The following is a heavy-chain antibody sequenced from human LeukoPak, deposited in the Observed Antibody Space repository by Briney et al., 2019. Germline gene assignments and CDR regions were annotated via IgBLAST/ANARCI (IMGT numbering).Heavy chain of an antibody. CDR1: GFTFSSYW. CDR2: INHNGNVN. Sequence: GGSLRLSCAASGFTFSSYWMNWARQAPGKGLEWVASINHNGNVNYYVDSVKGRFTISRDNAKNSLYLQMSNLRAEDTAVYFCVHCGGDCYPCCGMDGWGQGTTVTVSS. V-gene: IGHV3-7*03. CDR3: VHCGGDCYPCCGMDG. D-gene: IGHD2-21*02. J-gene: IGHJ6*02.